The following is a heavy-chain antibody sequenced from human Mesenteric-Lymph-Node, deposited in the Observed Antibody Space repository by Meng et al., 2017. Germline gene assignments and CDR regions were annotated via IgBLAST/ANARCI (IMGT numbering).Heavy chain of an antibody. Sequence: QVQLQQSGPGLVDPSQTLSLTCPLSGDSVSSNSAAWHWIRQSPSRGLEWLGMTCYRSKWYYVYAVSVKSRITINPDTSRNKFSLQLNSVTPEDTAVYYCASWYFNYWGQGTLVTVSS. CDR1: GDSVSSNSAA. CDR2: TCYRSKWYY. CDR3: ASWYFNY. J-gene: IGHJ4*02. V-gene: IGHV6-1*01.